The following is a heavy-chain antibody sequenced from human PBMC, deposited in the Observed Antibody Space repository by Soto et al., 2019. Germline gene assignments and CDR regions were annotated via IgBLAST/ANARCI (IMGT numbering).Heavy chain of an antibody. J-gene: IGHJ6*02. D-gene: IGHD3-10*01. CDR1: GGTFSSYA. CDR3: ARGVTMVRGVIIFYYYYGMDV. CDR2: MNPNSGNT. Sequence: QVQLVQSGAEVKKPGSSVKVSCKASGGTFSSYAISWVRQAPGQGLEWMGWMNPNSGNTGYAQKFQGRVTMTRNTSISTAYMELSSLRSEDTAVYYCARGVTMVRGVIIFYYYYGMDVWGQGTTVTVSS. V-gene: IGHV1-8*02.